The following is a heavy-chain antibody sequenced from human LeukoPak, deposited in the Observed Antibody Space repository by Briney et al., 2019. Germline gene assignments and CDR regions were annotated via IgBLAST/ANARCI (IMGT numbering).Heavy chain of an antibody. CDR3: AKVMSDYGSFYFALDV. CDR2: ISYDGSKK. J-gene: IGHJ6*02. V-gene: IGHV3-30*18. CDR1: GFTFSSYG. D-gene: IGHD3-10*01. Sequence: PGRSLRLSCAASGFTFSSYGMHWVRQAPGKGLEWVAVISYDGSKKYYADSVKGRFTISRNNSKNTLYLQMNSLRAEDTAVYYCAKVMSDYGSFYFALDVWGQGTTVTVSS.